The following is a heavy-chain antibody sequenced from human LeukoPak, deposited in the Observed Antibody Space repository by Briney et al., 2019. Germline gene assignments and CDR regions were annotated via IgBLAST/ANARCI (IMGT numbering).Heavy chain of an antibody. Sequence: GRPLRLSCEASGFIFSSYPMHWVRQAPGKGLEWVAVISYDGSLQFYADSVKGRFTISRDRSKNTLDLQMNNLRTEDTAVYYCVREALAVVGMNPFDYWGQGTLVTVSS. J-gene: IGHJ4*02. V-gene: IGHV3-30*04. D-gene: IGHD6-19*01. CDR2: ISYDGSLQ. CDR3: VREALAVVGMNPFDY. CDR1: GFIFSSYP.